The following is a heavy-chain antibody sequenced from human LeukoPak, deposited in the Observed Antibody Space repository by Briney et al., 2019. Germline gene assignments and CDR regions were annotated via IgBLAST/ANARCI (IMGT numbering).Heavy chain of an antibody. D-gene: IGHD1-26*01. Sequence: GGSLRLSCAASGFTFSDHYMDWVRQAPGKGLEWVSAISGSGGSTYYADSVKGRFTISRDNSKKTLYLQMNSLRAEDTAVYYCAKVGHSGSNFGGADSLDYWGQGTLVTVSS. CDR3: AKVGHSGSNFGGADSLDY. CDR2: ISGSGGST. V-gene: IGHV3-23*01. CDR1: GFTFSDHY. J-gene: IGHJ4*02.